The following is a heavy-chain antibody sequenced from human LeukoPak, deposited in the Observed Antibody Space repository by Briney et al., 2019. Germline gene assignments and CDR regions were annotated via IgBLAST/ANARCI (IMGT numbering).Heavy chain of an antibody. J-gene: IGHJ4*02. D-gene: IGHD6-19*01. CDR2: IKQDGSEK. Sequence: GGSLRLSCAASGFTFSSYSMNWVRQAPGKGLEWVANIKQDGSEKYYVDSVKGRFTISRDNAKNSLYLQMNSLRAEDTAVYYCARSGSSGWYIARWGQGTLVTVSS. CDR3: ARSGSSGWYIAR. CDR1: GFTFSSYS. V-gene: IGHV3-7*03.